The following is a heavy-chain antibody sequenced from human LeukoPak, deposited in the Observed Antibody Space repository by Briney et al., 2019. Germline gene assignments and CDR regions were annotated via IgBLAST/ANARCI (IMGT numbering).Heavy chain of an antibody. D-gene: IGHD3-9*01. J-gene: IGHJ4*02. CDR1: GFTFSSYN. V-gene: IGHV3-13*04. CDR3: ARGNILTGYEF. CDR2: ISSAGDT. Sequence: PGGSLRLSCAASGFTFSSYNMHWVRQATGKGLEWVSAISSAGDTYYPGSVKGRFTISRENDKKSFYLQMNSVRAGDTDVYYCARGNILTGYEFWGQGTLVTVSS.